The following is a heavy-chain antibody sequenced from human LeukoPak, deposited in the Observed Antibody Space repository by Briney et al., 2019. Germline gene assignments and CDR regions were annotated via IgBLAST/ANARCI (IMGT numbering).Heavy chain of an antibody. J-gene: IGHJ4*02. V-gene: IGHV3-21*01. CDR2: ISSSATYM. Sequence: GGSLRLSCAASGFLFGGHAMMWVRQAPGKGLECVSSISSSATYMNYADSVKGRFTISRDNAKNSLFFDMNSLRVEDAAVYYCVRAAIRVYFFDSWGQGTLVTVSS. D-gene: IGHD2-2*01. CDR3: VRAAIRVYFFDS. CDR1: GFLFGGHA.